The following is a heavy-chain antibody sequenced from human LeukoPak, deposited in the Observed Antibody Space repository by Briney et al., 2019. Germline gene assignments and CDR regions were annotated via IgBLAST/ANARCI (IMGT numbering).Heavy chain of an antibody. V-gene: IGHV3-23*01. CDR3: AKGPQLYSGYHPDY. CDR2: ITGSDDNT. J-gene: IGHJ4*02. Sequence: GGSLRLSCAASGFTFSSAAMTWVRQAPGKGLEWVSTITGSDDNTYYADSVKGRFTISRDFSRNTVCLQMNSLRTEDTAIYYCAKGPQLYSGYHPDYWGQGTLVTVSS. D-gene: IGHD5-12*01. CDR1: GFTFSSAA.